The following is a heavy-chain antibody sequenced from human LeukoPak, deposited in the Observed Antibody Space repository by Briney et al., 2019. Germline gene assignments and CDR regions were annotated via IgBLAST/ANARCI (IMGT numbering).Heavy chain of an antibody. V-gene: IGHV3-7*03. CDR3: AKVRGCSSTSCRQSLDY. CDR2: IKQDGSKK. CDR1: GFPFSSYW. D-gene: IGHD2-2*01. J-gene: IGHJ4*02. Sequence: GGSLRLSCVASGFPFSSYWMTWVRQAPGKGLEWVANIKQDGSKKSYVDSVKGRFTISRDNAKNSLYLQMNSLRAEDTAVYYCAKVRGCSSTSCRQSLDYWGQGTLVTVSS.